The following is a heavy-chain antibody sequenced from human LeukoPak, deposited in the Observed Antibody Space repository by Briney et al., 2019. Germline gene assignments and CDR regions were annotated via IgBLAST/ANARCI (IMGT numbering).Heavy chain of an antibody. CDR1: GFTFSNYA. J-gene: IGHJ5*02. D-gene: IGHD2-2*01. CDR2: LSPSGGTT. Sequence: GGSLRLSCAASGFTFSNYAMSWVRQAPGKGLEWVSSLSPSGGTTYYADSVKGRFTISRDNSKNTLYLQVSSLRAEDTAIYHCARVRCASTTCSPNWFDPWGHGTLVTVSS. V-gene: IGHV3-23*01. CDR3: ARVRCASTTCSPNWFDP.